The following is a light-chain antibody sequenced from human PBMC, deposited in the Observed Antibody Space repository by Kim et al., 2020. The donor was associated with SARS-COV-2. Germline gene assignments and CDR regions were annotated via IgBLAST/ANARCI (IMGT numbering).Light chain of an antibody. CDR3: QQYHNWPYT. J-gene: IGKJ2*01. CDR2: GAS. CDR1: QSVSSN. V-gene: IGKV3-15*01. Sequence: EIVLTQSPATLSMSPGERATLSCRASQSVSSNLAWYQQKPGQAPRLLIYGASTRATGLPARFSGSGSGTELTLTISSLQSEDFAVYYCQQYHNWPYTFGQGTKLEI.